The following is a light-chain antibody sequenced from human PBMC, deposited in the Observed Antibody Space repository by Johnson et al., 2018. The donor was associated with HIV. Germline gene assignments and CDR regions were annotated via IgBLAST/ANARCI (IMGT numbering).Light chain of an antibody. Sequence: QSVLTQPPSVSAAPGQKVTISCSGSSSNIGNNFVSWFQQLPGTAPKLLIYDDNKRPSGIPDRFSGSKSDTSATLDITGLQTGDEADYYCGTWDNSLSAYVFGTGTKVTVL. CDR3: GTWDNSLSAYV. CDR1: SSNIGNNF. V-gene: IGLV1-51*02. J-gene: IGLJ1*01. CDR2: DDN.